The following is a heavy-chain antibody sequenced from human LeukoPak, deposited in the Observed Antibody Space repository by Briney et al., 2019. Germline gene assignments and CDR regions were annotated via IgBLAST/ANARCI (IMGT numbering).Heavy chain of an antibody. Sequence: GGSLRLSCAASGFTFSSYSMNWVRQAPGKGLELVSSISSSSSYIYYADSVKGRFTISRDNAKNSLYLQMNSLRAEDTAVYYCARDRSGWYKSIDYWGQGTLVTVSS. V-gene: IGHV3-21*01. CDR3: ARDRSGWYKSIDY. D-gene: IGHD6-19*01. CDR1: GFTFSSYS. J-gene: IGHJ4*02. CDR2: ISSSSSYI.